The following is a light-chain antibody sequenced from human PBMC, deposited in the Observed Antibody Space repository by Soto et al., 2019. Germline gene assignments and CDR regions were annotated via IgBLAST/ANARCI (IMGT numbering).Light chain of an antibody. CDR3: QQYGSSPIT. V-gene: IGKV3-20*01. J-gene: IGKJ5*01. Sequence: EIVMTKSPATLSVSPEESATLSCPASQSVTSSYLAWYQQKPGQAPRLLIYDASSRATGIPDRFSGSGSGTDFTLTISRLEPEDFAVYYCQQYGSSPITFGQGTRLEIK. CDR2: DAS. CDR1: QSVTSSY.